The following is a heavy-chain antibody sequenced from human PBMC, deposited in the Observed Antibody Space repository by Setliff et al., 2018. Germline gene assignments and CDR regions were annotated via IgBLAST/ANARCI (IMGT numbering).Heavy chain of an antibody. CDR2: MYHSGRT. CDR1: FYSISSGYY. V-gene: IGHV4-38-2*01. J-gene: IGHJ3*02. CDR3: ARHIWGAKMQLPHDVFDI. D-gene: IGHD2-2*01. Sequence: ASETLSLTCAVSFYSISSGYYWGWIRQPPGKGLEWIGSMYHSGRTYYSPSLESRVTISVDMSKNHLSLKLSSVTAADTAVYYCARHIWGAKMQLPHDVFDIWGQGTMVTVSS.